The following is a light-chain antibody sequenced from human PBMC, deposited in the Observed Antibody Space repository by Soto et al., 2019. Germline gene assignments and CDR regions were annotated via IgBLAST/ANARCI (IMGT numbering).Light chain of an antibody. J-gene: IGKJ1*01. CDR2: DAS. CDR1: QSVSSNY. Sequence: EIVLTQSPGTLSLSPGERATLSCRASQSVSSNYLAWYQQKPGQPPRLLISDASSRATGIPDRFSGSGSGTDFTLTIRGLEPEDFAVYYCQHYGRSPASWTFGQGTKVEIK. CDR3: QHYGRSPASWT. V-gene: IGKV3-20*01.